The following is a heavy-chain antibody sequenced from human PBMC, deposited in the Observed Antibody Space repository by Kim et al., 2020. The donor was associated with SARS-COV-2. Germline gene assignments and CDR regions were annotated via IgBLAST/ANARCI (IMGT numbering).Heavy chain of an antibody. Sequence: GGSLRLSCTTSGFTFSDYGMQWVRQAPGKGLEWLAFISYNGGTEYYANSVKGRFTISRDNSNSTLFLHVASLRPADTAVYYCARRGLVTYAMDVRGQGTT. V-gene: IGHV3-30-3*01. CDR3: ARRGLVTYAMDV. J-gene: IGHJ6*02. CDR1: GFTFSDYG. D-gene: IGHD6-19*01. CDR2: ISYNGGTE.